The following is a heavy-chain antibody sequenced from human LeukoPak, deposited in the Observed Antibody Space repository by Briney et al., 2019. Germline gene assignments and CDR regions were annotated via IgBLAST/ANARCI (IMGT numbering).Heavy chain of an antibody. CDR3: ARDSGGFDP. J-gene: IGHJ5*02. CDR2: IWYGGSNK. V-gene: IGHV3-33*01. Sequence: GGSLRLSCAASGFTFSSYGMHWVRQAPGKGLEWVAVIWYGGSNKYYADSVKGRFTISRDNSKNTLYLQMNSLRAEDTAVYYCARDSGGFDPWGQGTLVTVSS. CDR1: GFTFSSYG. D-gene: IGHD2-15*01.